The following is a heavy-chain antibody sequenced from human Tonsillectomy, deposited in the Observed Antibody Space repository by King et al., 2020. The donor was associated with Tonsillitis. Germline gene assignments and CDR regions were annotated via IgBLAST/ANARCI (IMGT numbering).Heavy chain of an antibody. CDR2: INPNSGGT. V-gene: IGHV1-2*02. D-gene: IGHD5-12*01. CDR1: GYTFTGYY. J-gene: IGHJ4*02. Sequence: VQLVESGAEVKKPGASVKVSCKASGYTFTGYYMHWVRQAPGQGLEWMGWINPNSGGTNYVQKFQGRVTMTRDTSISTAYMERSRLTSYDTAGYYCVSGYTGYVYWGQGALVTVSS. CDR3: VSGYTGYVY.